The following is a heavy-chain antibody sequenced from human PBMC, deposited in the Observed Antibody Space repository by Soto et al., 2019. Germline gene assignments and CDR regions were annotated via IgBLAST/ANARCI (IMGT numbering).Heavy chain of an antibody. V-gene: IGHV1-2*02. Sequence: QVQLVQSGAEVKKPGASVKVSCKASGYIFTGYYMHWVRQAPGQGLEWVGWVNPNSGATNFAQRVQGRVTMTGDTSSNTAYLALTRLRSDDTAVYYCARGRGVYRSSSIDYWGQGTPVTVSS. CDR1: GYIFTGYY. D-gene: IGHD6-6*01. J-gene: IGHJ4*02. CDR3: ARGRGVYRSSSIDY. CDR2: VNPNSGAT.